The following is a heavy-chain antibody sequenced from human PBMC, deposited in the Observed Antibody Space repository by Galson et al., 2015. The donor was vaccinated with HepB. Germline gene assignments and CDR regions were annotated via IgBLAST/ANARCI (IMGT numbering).Heavy chain of an antibody. D-gene: IGHD5-12*01. Sequence: SLRLSCAASGFTFSSYAMHWVRQAPGKGLEWVAVISYDGSNKYYADSVKGRFTISRDNSKNTLYLQMNSLRAEDTAVYYCARDLEEYSAGHYYYYSMDVLGQGTTVTVSS. CDR2: ISYDGSNK. CDR1: GFTFSSYA. V-gene: IGHV3-30-3*01. CDR3: ARDLEEYSAGHYYYYSMDV. J-gene: IGHJ6*02.